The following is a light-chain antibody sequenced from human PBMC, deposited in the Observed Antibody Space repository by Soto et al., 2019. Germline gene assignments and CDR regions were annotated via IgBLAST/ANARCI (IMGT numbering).Light chain of an antibody. CDR1: SNDVGGFNY. J-gene: IGLJ1*01. CDR2: EVS. Sequence: QSALTQPASVSVSPGQSITISCTGTSNDVGGFNYVSWFQQHPGKAPKLIISEVSYRPSGVSHRFSGSKSGNTASLTISGLQAEDEADYYCSSYTSYTSYVFGTGTKVTVL. V-gene: IGLV2-14*01. CDR3: SSYTSYTSYV.